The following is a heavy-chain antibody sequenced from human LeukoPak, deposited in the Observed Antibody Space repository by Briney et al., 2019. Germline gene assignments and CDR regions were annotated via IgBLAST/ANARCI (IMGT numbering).Heavy chain of an antibody. D-gene: IGHD3-22*01. J-gene: IGHJ4*02. V-gene: IGHV4-61*02. CDR2: IYTSGST. CDR1: GGSLSNGSYY. CDR3: ARDYYDSSGYFGY. Sequence: SETLSLTCTVSGGSLSNGSYYWSWIRQPAGKGLEWIGRIYTSGSTNYNPSLKSRVTISVDTSKNQFSLKLSSVTAADTAVYYCARDYYDSSGYFGYWGQGTLVTVSS.